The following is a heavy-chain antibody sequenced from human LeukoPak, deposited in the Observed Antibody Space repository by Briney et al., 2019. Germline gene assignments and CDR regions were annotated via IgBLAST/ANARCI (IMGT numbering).Heavy chain of an antibody. CDR2: ISSSGSTI. V-gene: IGHV3-48*03. D-gene: IGHD5-12*01. CDR3: ARAWGYSGYVPYSYGTGVYFDY. CDR1: GFTFSSYE. J-gene: IGHJ4*02. Sequence: GGSLRLSCAASGFTFSSYEMNWVRQAPGKGLEWVSYISSSGSTIYYADSVKGRFTISGDNVKNSLYLQMNSLRAEDTAVYYCARAWGYSGYVPYSYGTGVYFDYWGQGTLVTVSS.